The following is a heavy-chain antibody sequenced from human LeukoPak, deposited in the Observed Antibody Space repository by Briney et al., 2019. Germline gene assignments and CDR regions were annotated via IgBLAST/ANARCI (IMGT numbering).Heavy chain of an antibody. V-gene: IGHV4-39*01. CDR2: IYYSGST. CDR1: GGSISSSSYY. CDR3: ARHIQAETVVKDIGY. J-gene: IGHJ4*02. D-gene: IGHD4-23*01. Sequence: SETLSLTCTVSGGSISSSSYYWGWIRQPPGKGLEWIGSIYYSGSTYYNPSLKSRVTISVDTSKNQFSLKLSSVTAADTAVYYCARHIQAETVVKDIGYWGQGTLVTVSS.